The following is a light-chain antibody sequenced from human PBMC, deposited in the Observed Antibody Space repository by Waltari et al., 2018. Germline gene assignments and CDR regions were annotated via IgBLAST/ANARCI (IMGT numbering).Light chain of an antibody. CDR1: QSVNTD. Sequence: EIVLTQSPGTLYLSPGEGATLSGRASQSVNTDLPWYRQRPGQAPRLLIYGASSRATGIPDRFSGSGSGTDFTLNISRLDPEDFAVYFCQQYGSSPRTFGQGTKVEVK. CDR3: QQYGSSPRT. V-gene: IGKV3-20*01. CDR2: GAS. J-gene: IGKJ1*01.